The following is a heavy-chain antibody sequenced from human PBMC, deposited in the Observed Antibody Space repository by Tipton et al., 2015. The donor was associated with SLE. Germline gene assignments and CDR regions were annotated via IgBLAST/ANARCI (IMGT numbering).Heavy chain of an antibody. CDR3: ARDDDYYDSSGYYPYYYYGMDV. J-gene: IGHJ6*02. Sequence: TLSLTCAVSGYSISSGYYWGWIRQPPGKGLEWFGSIYHSGSTYYNPSLKSRVTISVDPSKNQFSLKLSSVTAADTAVYYCARDDDYYDSSGYYPYYYYGMDVGGQGTTVTVSS. D-gene: IGHD3-22*01. CDR1: GYSISSGYY. CDR2: IYHSGST. V-gene: IGHV4-38-2*02.